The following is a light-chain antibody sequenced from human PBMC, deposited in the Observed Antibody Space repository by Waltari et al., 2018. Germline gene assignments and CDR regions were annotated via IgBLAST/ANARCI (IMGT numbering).Light chain of an antibody. V-gene: IGLV2-14*03. Sequence: QSALTQPASVSGSHGQSITISCTGTSSNIGAYKYVSRYQQHPGKAPVLIIYDVSQLPSGASIRFAGSKSGNTASLTISGLQAEDEADYYCSSYTSDSTLIFGGGTKLTVL. CDR2: DVS. J-gene: IGLJ2*01. CDR3: SSYTSDSTLI. CDR1: SSNIGAYKY.